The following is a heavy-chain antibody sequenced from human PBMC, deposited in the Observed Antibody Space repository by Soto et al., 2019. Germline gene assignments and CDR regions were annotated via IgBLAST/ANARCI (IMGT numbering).Heavy chain of an antibody. CDR1: GFTFSSYA. CDR2: ISGSGGST. Sequence: PGGSLRLSCAASGFTFSSYAMSWVRQAPGKGLEWVSAISGSGGSTYYADSVKGRFTISRDNSKNTLYLQMNSLRAEDTAVYYCAKDSYIVGSYYEPYNWFDPWGQGTLVTVSS. CDR3: AKDSYIVGSYYEPYNWFDP. J-gene: IGHJ5*02. D-gene: IGHD1-26*01. V-gene: IGHV3-23*01.